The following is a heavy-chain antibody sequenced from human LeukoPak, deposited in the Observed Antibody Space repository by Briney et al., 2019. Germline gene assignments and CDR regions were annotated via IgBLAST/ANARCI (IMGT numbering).Heavy chain of an antibody. CDR1: GGSFSGYY. CDR3: ASIRYFDWLDRFDN. D-gene: IGHD3-9*01. J-gene: IGHJ4*02. CDR2: INHSGST. V-gene: IGHV4-34*01. Sequence: SETLSLTCAVYGGSFSGYYWSWIRQPPGKGLEWIGEINHSGSTNYNPSLKSRVTISVDTSKNQFSLKLSSVTAADTAVYYRASIRYFDWLDRFDNWGQGTLVTVSS.